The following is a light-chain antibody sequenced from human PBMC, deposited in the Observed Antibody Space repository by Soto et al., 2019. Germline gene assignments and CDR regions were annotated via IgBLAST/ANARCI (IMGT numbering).Light chain of an antibody. CDR2: AAS. CDR3: QQYNNLWT. J-gene: IGKJ1*01. CDR1: QSISSY. V-gene: IGKV1-39*01. Sequence: DIQMTQSPSSLSASVGDRVTITCRASQSISSYLNWYQQKPGKAPKLLIYAASSRHSGIPARFSGSGSGTEFTLTISSLQSEDFAVYYCQQYNNLWTFGQGTKV.